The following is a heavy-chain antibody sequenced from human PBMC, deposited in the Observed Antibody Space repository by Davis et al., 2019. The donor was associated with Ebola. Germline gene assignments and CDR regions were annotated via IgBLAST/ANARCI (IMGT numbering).Heavy chain of an antibody. Sequence: PGGSLRLSCAASGFTFSGSAMHWVRQASGKGLAWVGRIRSKANSYATAYAASVKGRFTISRDDSKNTAYLQMNSLKTEDTAVYYCTRSCGGDCERDYWGQGTLVTVSS. CDR2: IRSKANSYAT. D-gene: IGHD2-21*02. V-gene: IGHV3-73*01. CDR3: TRSCGGDCERDY. CDR1: GFTFSGSA. J-gene: IGHJ4*02.